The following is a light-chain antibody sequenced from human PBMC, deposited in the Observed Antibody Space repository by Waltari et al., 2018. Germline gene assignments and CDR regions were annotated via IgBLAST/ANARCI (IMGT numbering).Light chain of an antibody. CDR1: QDIRND. V-gene: IGKV1-17*01. Sequence: DIQMTQSPSSLSASVGDRVTIACRASQDIRNDLHWYQYKPGRAPKRLIYTASSLQGGVPSRFSGSGSGTEFTLTISSLQPEDFATYYCLQHHTYPFTCGGGTKVEIK. J-gene: IGKJ4*01. CDR2: TAS. CDR3: LQHHTYPFT.